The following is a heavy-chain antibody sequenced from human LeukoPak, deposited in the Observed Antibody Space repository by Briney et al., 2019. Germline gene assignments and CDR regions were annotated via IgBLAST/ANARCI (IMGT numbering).Heavy chain of an antibody. J-gene: IGHJ3*02. CDR1: GXTFSSYE. V-gene: IGHV3-48*03. CDR2: VSSSGTTM. CDR3: ASPMTTVTTNAFDI. D-gene: IGHD4-17*01. Sequence: GGSLRLSCAASGXTFSSYEVNWVRQAPGKGLEWLSYVSSSGTTMYYADSVKGRFTISRDNAKNSLFLQMNSLRAEDTAVYYCASPMTTVTTNAFDIWGQGTMVTVSS.